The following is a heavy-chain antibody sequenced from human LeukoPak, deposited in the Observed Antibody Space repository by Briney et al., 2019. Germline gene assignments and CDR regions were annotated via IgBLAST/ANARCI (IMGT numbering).Heavy chain of an antibody. J-gene: IGHJ6*02. V-gene: IGHV4-30-4*01. CDR2: IYYSGGT. CDR1: GGSISSGDYY. D-gene: IGHD6-6*01. Sequence: SETLSLTCTVSGGSISSGDYYWSWIRQPPGKGLEWIGYIYYSGGTYYNPSLKSRVTISVDTSKNQFSLKLSSVTAADTAVYYCARDPLIAARLMAPRYGMDVWGQGTTVTVSS. CDR3: ARDPLIAARLMAPRYGMDV.